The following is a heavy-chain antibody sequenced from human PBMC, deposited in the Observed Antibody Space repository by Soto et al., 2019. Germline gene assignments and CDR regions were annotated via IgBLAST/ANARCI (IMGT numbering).Heavy chain of an antibody. Sequence: EVLLLDSGGGLVQPGGSLRLSCAASGFTFSNYAMTWVRQAPGKGPEWISTVNNGGGGTYYADSVKGRFTISRDNSKNTLYLQVSSLRAEDKDVYYCAKERLGRGIDYWGQGILVTVSS. J-gene: IGHJ4*02. V-gene: IGHV3-23*01. CDR3: AKERLGRGIDY. D-gene: IGHD3-10*01. CDR2: VNNGGGGT. CDR1: GFTFSNYA.